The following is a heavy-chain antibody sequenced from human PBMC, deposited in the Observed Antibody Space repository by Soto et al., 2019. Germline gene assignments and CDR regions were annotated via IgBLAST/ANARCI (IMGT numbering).Heavy chain of an antibody. CDR1: GYTFSSYA. CDR3: ARDTGDGTFDF. J-gene: IGHJ4*02. V-gene: IGHV1-3*01. Sequence: ASMKVSCKASGYTFSSYAMHWVRQAPGQRLEWMGWINAGYGNTKSSQKFQDRVTISRDTSASTAYMELTSLRSEDTAVYYCARDTGDGTFDFWGQGTLVKSPQ. CDR2: INAGYGNT. D-gene: IGHD7-27*01.